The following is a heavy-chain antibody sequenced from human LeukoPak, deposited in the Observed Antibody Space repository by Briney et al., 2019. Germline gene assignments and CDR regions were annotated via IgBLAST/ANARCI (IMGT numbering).Heavy chain of an antibody. Sequence: GGSLRLSCAASGFTVSSNYMSWVRQAPGKGLEWVSVIYSGGSTYYADSVKGRFTISRDNSKNTLYLQMNSLRAEDTAVYYCARGYYDYVWGSSYAFDIWGQGTMVTVSS. V-gene: IGHV3-66*01. CDR3: ARGYYDYVWGSSYAFDI. CDR1: GFTVSSNY. CDR2: IYSGGST. J-gene: IGHJ3*02. D-gene: IGHD3-16*01.